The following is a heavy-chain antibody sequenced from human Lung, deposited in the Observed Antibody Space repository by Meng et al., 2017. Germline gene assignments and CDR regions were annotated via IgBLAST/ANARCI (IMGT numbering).Heavy chain of an antibody. V-gene: IGHV4-34*01. CDR1: GGALRAYK. D-gene: IGHD4-11*01. Sequence: QWGAGCMELQGTLSLTVVVSGGALRAYKWSWISKPPGKGLEWIGEINHSRSNNYNPSLESRATISVDTAQNNLALKLSSVTAADSAVYYCARGPTTMAHDFDYWGQGTLVTVSS. J-gene: IGHJ4*02. CDR2: INHSRSN. CDR3: ARGPTTMAHDFDY.